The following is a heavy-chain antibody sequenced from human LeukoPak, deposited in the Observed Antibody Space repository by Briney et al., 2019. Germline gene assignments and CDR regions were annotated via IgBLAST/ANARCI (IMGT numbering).Heavy chain of an antibody. J-gene: IGHJ6*02. D-gene: IGHD3-16*01. Sequence: GESLKISCKGSGYSFTSYWIGWVRQMPGKGLEWMGIIYPGDSDTRYSPSFQGQVTISADKSITTAYLQWSSLKASDTAMYYCVRLSRGSAYYYYGMDVWSQGTTVTVSS. V-gene: IGHV5-51*01. CDR2: IYPGDSDT. CDR3: VRLSRGSAYYYYGMDV. CDR1: GYSFTSYW.